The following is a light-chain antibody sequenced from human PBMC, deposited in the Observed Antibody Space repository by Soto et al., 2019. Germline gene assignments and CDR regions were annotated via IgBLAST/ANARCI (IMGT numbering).Light chain of an antibody. J-gene: IGLJ2*01. Sequence: QSALTQPASVSGSPGQSITISCTGTSSDIGSYNSVSWYQQHPDKAPKLILYEVTNRPSGVSTRFSGSKSGNTASLTISGLQAEDEADYYCNSYTRSKTLIFGGGTKLTVL. CDR1: SSDIGSYNS. CDR3: NSYTRSKTLI. CDR2: EVT. V-gene: IGLV2-14*01.